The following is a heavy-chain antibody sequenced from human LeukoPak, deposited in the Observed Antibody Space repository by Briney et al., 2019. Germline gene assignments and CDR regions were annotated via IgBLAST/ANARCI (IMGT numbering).Heavy chain of an antibody. J-gene: IGHJ6*03. D-gene: IGHD3/OR15-3a*01. CDR1: GFSISSYY. CDR2: IYYSGST. Sequence: SETLSLTCTASGFSISSYYLNWIRQPPGKGLEWIGYIYYSGSTNYNPSLESRRTITSNTSDNHFSLQLSTVPAADTTAFFCSRVISLEIYYYFSNYFYMDVWGKGTTVTVS. V-gene: IGHV4-59*01. CDR3: SRVISLEIYYYFSNYFYMDV.